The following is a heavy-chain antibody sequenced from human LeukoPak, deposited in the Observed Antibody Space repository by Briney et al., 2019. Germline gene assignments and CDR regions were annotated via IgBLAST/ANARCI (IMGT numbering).Heavy chain of an antibody. CDR3: ARGTVGYCSGGSCQGWFDP. CDR2: IYYSGPT. Sequence: KPSETLSLTCTVSGGSISSSTYYWGWIRQPPGKGLEWIGSIYYSGPTYYNPSLKSRVTISIDTSRNQFSLKLSSVTAADTAVYYCARGTVGYCSGGSCQGWFDPWGQGTLVTVSS. CDR1: GGSISSSTYY. V-gene: IGHV4-39*07. D-gene: IGHD2-15*01. J-gene: IGHJ5*02.